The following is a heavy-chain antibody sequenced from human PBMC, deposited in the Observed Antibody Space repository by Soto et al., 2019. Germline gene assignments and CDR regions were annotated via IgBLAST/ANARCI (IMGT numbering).Heavy chain of an antibody. J-gene: IGHJ5*02. CDR3: ARTRAVWFDP. V-gene: IGHV4-39*01. D-gene: IGHD6-19*01. CDR1: GGSISSSSYY. Sequence: QLQLQXXXXXXVKPSETLSLTCTVSGGSISSSSYYWGWIRQPPGKGLEWIGSIYYSGSTYYNPSLKSRVTISVDTSKNQFSLKLSSVTAADTAVYYCARTRAVWFDPWGQGTLVTVSS. CDR2: IYYSGST.